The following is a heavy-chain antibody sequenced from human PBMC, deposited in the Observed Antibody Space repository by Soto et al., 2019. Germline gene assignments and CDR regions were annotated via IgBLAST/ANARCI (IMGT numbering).Heavy chain of an antibody. CDR2: IIPILGIA. CDR1: GGTFSSYT. J-gene: IGHJ3*02. CDR3: ARPQLWFGELFTSSDAFDI. V-gene: IGHV1-69*02. D-gene: IGHD3-10*01. Sequence: ASVKVSCKASGGTFSSYTISWVRQAPGQGLEWMGRIIPILGIANYAQKFQGRVTITADKSTSTAYMELSSLRSEDTAVYYCARPQLWFGELFTSSDAFDIWGQGTMVTVSS.